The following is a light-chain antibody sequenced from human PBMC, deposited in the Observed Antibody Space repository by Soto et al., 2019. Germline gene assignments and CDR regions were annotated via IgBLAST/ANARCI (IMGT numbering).Light chain of an antibody. CDR2: EVS. CDR1: SSDVGAYNY. J-gene: IGLJ2*01. Sequence: QSALTQPASVSGSPGQSITISCTGTSSDVGAYNYVSWYQQHPGKAPKLMIFEVSDRPSGVSNRFSGSKSGNTASLTISGIQAEDEADYYCRSYTSSNTLVFGGGTKLTVL. CDR3: RSYTSSNTLV. V-gene: IGLV2-14*01.